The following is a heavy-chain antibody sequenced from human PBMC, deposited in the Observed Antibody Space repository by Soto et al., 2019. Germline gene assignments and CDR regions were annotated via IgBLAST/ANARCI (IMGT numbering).Heavy chain of an antibody. V-gene: IGHV5-10-1*01. Sequence: PGASLKISCKGSGYSFTSYWISWVRQMPGKGLEWMGRIDPSDSYTNYSPSFQGHVTISADKSISTAYLQWSSLKASDTAMYYCARLPYKWPWGATREFDYWGQGTLVT. J-gene: IGHJ4*02. CDR1: GYSFTSYW. CDR3: ARLPYKWPWGATREFDY. D-gene: IGHD1-26*01. CDR2: IDPSDSYT.